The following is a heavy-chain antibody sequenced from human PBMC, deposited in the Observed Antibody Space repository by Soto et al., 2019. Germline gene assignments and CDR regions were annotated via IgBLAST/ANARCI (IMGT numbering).Heavy chain of an antibody. J-gene: IGHJ6*02. Sequence: QLQLQESGPGLVKPSETLSLTCTVSGGSISSSSYYWGWIRQPPGKGLEWIGSIYYSGSTYYNPSLKSRVTISVDTSKNQSSLKLSSVTAADTAVYYCATPRSLGYCSSTSCYKGGMDVWGQGTTVTVSS. CDR2: IYYSGST. D-gene: IGHD2-2*02. CDR1: GGSISSSSYY. CDR3: ATPRSLGYCSSTSCYKGGMDV. V-gene: IGHV4-39*01.